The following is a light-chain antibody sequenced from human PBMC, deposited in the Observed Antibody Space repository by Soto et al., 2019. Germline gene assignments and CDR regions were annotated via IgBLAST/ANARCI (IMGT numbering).Light chain of an antibody. CDR3: QQRSNWPPSIT. V-gene: IGKV3-11*01. CDR1: QSVSSN. J-gene: IGKJ5*01. CDR2: GAS. Sequence: EIVMTHSPATLSVSPGERATLSSSASQSVSSNLAWYQQKPGQAPRLLIYGASNRATGIPARFSGSGSGTDFTLTISSLEPEDFAVYYCQQRSNWPPSITFGQGTRLEI.